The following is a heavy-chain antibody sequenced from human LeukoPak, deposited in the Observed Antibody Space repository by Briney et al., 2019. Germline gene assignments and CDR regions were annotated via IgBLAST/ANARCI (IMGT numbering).Heavy chain of an antibody. V-gene: IGHV3-7*01. Sequence: PGGSLRLSCAASGFTFSSYWMSWVRQAPGKGLEWVANIKQDGREKYYVDSVKGRFTISRDNAKNSLYLQMNSLRAEDTAVYYCARDSGSSWSYYFDYWGQGTLVTVSS. CDR3: ARDSGSSWSYYFDY. J-gene: IGHJ4*02. CDR1: GFTFSSYW. CDR2: IKQDGREK. D-gene: IGHD6-13*01.